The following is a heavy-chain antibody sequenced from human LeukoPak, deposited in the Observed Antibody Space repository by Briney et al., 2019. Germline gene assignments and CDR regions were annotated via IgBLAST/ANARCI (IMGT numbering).Heavy chain of an antibody. CDR1: GFIFGDYA. Sequence: GSLRLSCAASGFIFGDYAMDWVRQAPGKGLEWVAAIAFDDTDRYYIDSVKGRFTISRDDSKNTLYLHMTSLRAEDTAVYYCTNSDDYGDYWGQGTLVTVSS. CDR3: TNSDDYGDY. CDR2: IAFDDTDR. V-gene: IGHV3-30*04. J-gene: IGHJ4*02.